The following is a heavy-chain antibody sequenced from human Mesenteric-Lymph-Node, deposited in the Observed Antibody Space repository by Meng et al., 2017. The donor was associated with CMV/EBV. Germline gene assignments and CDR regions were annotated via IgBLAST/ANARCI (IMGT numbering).Heavy chain of an antibody. Sequence: GGSLRLSCAASGATVSSDYMRWVRQAPGKGLEWVAVIYTGGSTYYADSVKGRFTISRDNSKNTLYLQMNSLKAEDTAVYFCTRGSITIFDWGQGTLVTVSS. CDR2: IYTGGST. V-gene: IGHV3-66*02. J-gene: IGHJ4*02. CDR3: TRGSITIFD. D-gene: IGHD3-3*01. CDR1: GATVSSDY.